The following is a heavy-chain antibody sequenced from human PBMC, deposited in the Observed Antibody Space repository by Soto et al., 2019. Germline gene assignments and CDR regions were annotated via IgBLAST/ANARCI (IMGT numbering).Heavy chain of an antibody. CDR1: GFNVMSYW. Sequence: PGGSLRLSCAVSGFNVMSYWMSWVRQSPGKGLEWVASIKEDGSEIYYLHSVRGRFSISRDSAGNALHLTMNYLSAEDTGLYFCARDIGFDYVNWGQGTLVTVSS. V-gene: IGHV3-7*01. CDR3: ARDIGFDYVN. CDR2: IKEDGSEI. D-gene: IGHD3-16*01. J-gene: IGHJ4*02.